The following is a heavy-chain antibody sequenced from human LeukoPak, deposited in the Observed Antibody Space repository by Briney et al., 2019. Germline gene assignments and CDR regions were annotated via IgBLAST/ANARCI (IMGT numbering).Heavy chain of an antibody. D-gene: IGHD2-2*01. J-gene: IGHJ1*01. CDR1: GYTFTTYS. CDR2: ISVNNGGT. Sequence: ASVKVSCKASGYTFTTYSLAWVRQAPGQSLEWMGWISVNNGGTNYAQSFQDRVTLTRDTSTNTAYLELRSLRSDDTAIIYCANAPQPRGYFHHWGQGTLVTVSS. CDR3: ANAPQPRGYFHH. V-gene: IGHV1-18*01.